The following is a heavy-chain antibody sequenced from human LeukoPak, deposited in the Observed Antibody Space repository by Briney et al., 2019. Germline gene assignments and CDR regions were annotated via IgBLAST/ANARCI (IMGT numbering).Heavy chain of an antibody. Sequence: PSETLSLTCTVSGGSISSSSYYWGWIRQPPGKGLEWIGSIYHSGSTYYNPSLKSRVTISVDTSKNQFSLKLSSVTAADTAVYYCARSASDSSSWYYYYYYMDVWGKGTTVTVSS. D-gene: IGHD6-13*01. J-gene: IGHJ6*03. CDR3: ARSASDSSSWYYYYYYMDV. V-gene: IGHV4-39*07. CDR1: GGSISSSSYY. CDR2: IYHSGST.